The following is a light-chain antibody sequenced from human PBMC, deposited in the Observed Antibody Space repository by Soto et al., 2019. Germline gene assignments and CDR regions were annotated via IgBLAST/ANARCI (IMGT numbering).Light chain of an antibody. Sequence: QSVLTQPPSVSGAPGQRVTISCTGSSSNIGAGYDVHWYQQLPGTAPKLLIYGNSNRPSGGPDRFSGSKSGTSASLAITGLQAEDEADYYCQSYDRSLSGSVFGGGTKLTVL. V-gene: IGLV1-40*01. CDR3: QSYDRSLSGSV. CDR1: SSNIGAGYD. CDR2: GNS. J-gene: IGLJ3*02.